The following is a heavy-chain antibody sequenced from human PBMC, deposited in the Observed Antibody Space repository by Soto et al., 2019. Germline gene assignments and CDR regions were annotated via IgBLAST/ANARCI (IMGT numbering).Heavy chain of an antibody. CDR3: ARAVGATHFDY. V-gene: IGHV4-61*05. J-gene: IGHJ4*02. CDR1: GGSISSSSYY. D-gene: IGHD1-26*01. CDR2: IYYSGST. Sequence: PSETLSLTCTVSGGSISSSSYYWGWIRQPPGKGLEWIGYIYYSGSTNYNPSLKSRVTISVDTSKNQFSLKLSSVTAADTAVYYCARAVGATHFDYWGQGTLVTVS.